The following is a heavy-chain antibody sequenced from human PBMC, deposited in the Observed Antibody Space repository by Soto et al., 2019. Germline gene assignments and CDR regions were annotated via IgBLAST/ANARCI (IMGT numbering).Heavy chain of an antibody. Sequence: GGSLRLSCAASGFSFSGFWMHWVRQAPGKGLVWVSRMFTDVSTTYYADSVKGRFTISRDNAKSTLYLQMNSLRDEDTAVYYCVRGNTGYGNFDSWGQGNLVIVSS. J-gene: IGHJ4*02. CDR1: GFSFSGFW. D-gene: IGHD5-12*01. CDR2: MFTDVSTT. V-gene: IGHV3-74*01. CDR3: VRGNTGYGNFDS.